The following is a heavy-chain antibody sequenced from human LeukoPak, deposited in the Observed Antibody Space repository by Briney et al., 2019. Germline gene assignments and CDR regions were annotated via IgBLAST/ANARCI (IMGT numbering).Heavy chain of an antibody. CDR1: GFTFGDHA. D-gene: IGHD5-18*01. Sequence: PGGSLRLSCRGSGFTFGDHAMSWVRQAPGKGLEWVGFIRSKAYRGTTEYAASVKGRFTISRDDFASIAYLQMNSLTIEDTAVYYCARGPIQLWIHNAMDVWGQGTTVTVSS. CDR3: ARGPIQLWIHNAMDV. J-gene: IGHJ6*02. V-gene: IGHV3-49*04. CDR2: IRSKAYRGTT.